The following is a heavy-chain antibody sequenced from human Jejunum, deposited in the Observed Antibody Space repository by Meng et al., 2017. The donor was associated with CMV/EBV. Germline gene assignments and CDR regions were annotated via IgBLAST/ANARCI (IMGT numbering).Heavy chain of an antibody. Sequence: ASQFPFNSHGMHWVRQAPGKGLEWISYISVGSTVINYADSVRGRFTISRDNAKNSLYLQMNSLRVEDTAVYYCAREQSSSYAFDIWGQGTVVTVSS. CDR2: ISVGSTVI. V-gene: IGHV3-48*04. CDR3: AREQSSSYAFDI. CDR1: QFPFNSHG. J-gene: IGHJ3*02. D-gene: IGHD6-6*01.